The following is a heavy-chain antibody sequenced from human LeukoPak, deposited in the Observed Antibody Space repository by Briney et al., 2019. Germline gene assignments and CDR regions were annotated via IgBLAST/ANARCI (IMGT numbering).Heavy chain of an antibody. CDR2: IIPIFGTA. J-gene: IGHJ4*02. CDR1: GGTFSSYA. V-gene: IGHV1-69*13. CDR3: ARDWNYGDYVDGY. D-gene: IGHD4-17*01. Sequence: GASVKVSCKASGGTFSSYAISWVRQAPGQGLEWMGGIIPIFGTANYAQKFQGRVTITADESTSTAYMELSSLRSEDTAVYYCARDWNYGDYVDGYWGQGTLVTVSS.